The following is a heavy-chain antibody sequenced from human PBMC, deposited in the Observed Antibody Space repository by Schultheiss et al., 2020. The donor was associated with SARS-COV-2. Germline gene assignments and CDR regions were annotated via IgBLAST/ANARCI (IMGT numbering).Heavy chain of an antibody. Sequence: SETLSLTCAVYGGSFSGYYWSWIRQPPGKGLEWIGRIYTSGSTNYNPSLKSRVTMSVDTSKNQFSLKLSSVTAVDTAVYYCAREIYSGYDLFDYWGQGTLVTVSS. V-gene: IGHV4-59*10. D-gene: IGHD5-12*01. CDR1: GGSFSGYY. J-gene: IGHJ4*02. CDR3: AREIYSGYDLFDY. CDR2: IYTSGST.